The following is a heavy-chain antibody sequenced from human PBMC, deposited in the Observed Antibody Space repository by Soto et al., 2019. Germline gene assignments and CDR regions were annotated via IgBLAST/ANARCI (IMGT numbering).Heavy chain of an antibody. Sequence: EVQLLESGGALVQPGGSLRLSCAASGFAFSSYAMNWVRQAPGKGLEWVSVISDSGGSTFYADSVKGRFTISRDNSKNTLYVQMNSLRAEDTAVYYCVKGLTAAGVFDYWGQGTLVTVSS. CDR1: GFAFSSYA. CDR3: VKGLTAAGVFDY. J-gene: IGHJ4*02. CDR2: ISDSGGST. D-gene: IGHD6-13*01. V-gene: IGHV3-23*01.